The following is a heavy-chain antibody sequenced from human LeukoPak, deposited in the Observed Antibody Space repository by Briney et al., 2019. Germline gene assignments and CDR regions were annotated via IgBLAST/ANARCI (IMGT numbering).Heavy chain of an antibody. J-gene: IGHJ3*01. D-gene: IGHD3-22*01. CDR2: ISSSSGYI. Sequence: GGSLRLSCAVSGFTFSSYSMDWVRQAPGKGLEWVSSISSSSGYIFYADSMKGRFTISRDNAKNSLYLQMNSLRAEDTAIYYCTRDLRIAMIADAFDLWGQGTMVTVSS. CDR1: GFTFSSYS. CDR3: TRDLRIAMIADAFDL. V-gene: IGHV3-21*01.